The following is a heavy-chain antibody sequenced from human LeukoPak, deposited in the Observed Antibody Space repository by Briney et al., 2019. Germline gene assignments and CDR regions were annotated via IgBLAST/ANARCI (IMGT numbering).Heavy chain of an antibody. CDR1: GFTFSSYW. D-gene: IGHD3-10*01. V-gene: IGHV3-74*01. Sequence: GGSLRLSCAASGFTFSSYWMHWVRQAPGKGLVWVSRINSDGSSTSYADSVKGRFTISRDNAKNTLYLQMNSLRAADTAVYYCARSYYYGSGSGVLDYWGQGTLVTVSS. J-gene: IGHJ4*02. CDR3: ARSYYYGSGSGVLDY. CDR2: INSDGSST.